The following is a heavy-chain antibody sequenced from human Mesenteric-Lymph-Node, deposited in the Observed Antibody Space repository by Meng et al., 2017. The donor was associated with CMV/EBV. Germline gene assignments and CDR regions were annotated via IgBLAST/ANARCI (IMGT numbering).Heavy chain of an antibody. D-gene: IGHD3-10*01. CDR1: GGTFSNHA. CDR3: ATDYSGSGSFYNALFY. Sequence: SGGTFSNHACSWMRQAPGQGLEWMGGIIPIFGPANYAQTLKDRVTITADESTTTVYMELSSLRSEDTALYYCATDYSGSGSFYNALFYWGQGTLVTVSS. V-gene: IGHV1-69*01. J-gene: IGHJ4*02. CDR2: IIPIFGPA.